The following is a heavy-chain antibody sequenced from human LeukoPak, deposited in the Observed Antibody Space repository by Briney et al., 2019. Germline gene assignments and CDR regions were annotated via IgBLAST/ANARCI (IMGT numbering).Heavy chain of an antibody. CDR2: IYSGGST. Sequence: GGSLRLSCAASGFTVSDNYMTWVRQAPGKGLEWVSVIYSGGSTYYADSVRGRFTISRDNSKNTLYLQMSSLRAEDTAVYYCARGDYVDYWGQGTLVTVSS. V-gene: IGHV3-66*01. J-gene: IGHJ4*02. CDR3: ARGDYVDY. CDR1: GFTVSDNY.